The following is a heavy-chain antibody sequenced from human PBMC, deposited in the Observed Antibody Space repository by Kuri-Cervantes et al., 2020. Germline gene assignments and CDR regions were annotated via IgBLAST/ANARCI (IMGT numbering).Heavy chain of an antibody. V-gene: IGHV3-9*01. CDR3: AKGWRGYCSGGSCSGFDY. CDR2: ISWNSGSI. D-gene: IGHD2-15*01. Sequence: SLRLSCAASGFTFDDYAMHWVRQAPGKGLEWVSGISWNSGSIGYADSVKGRFTISRDNAKNSLYLQMNSLRAEDTALYYCAKGWRGYCSGGSCSGFDYWGQGTLVTVSS. J-gene: IGHJ4*02. CDR1: GFTFDDYA.